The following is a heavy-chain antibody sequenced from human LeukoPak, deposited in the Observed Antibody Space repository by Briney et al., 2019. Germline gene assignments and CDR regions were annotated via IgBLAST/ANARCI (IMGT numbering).Heavy chain of an antibody. D-gene: IGHD3-10*01. CDR3: ARGRGTTMVRGVITNYFDL. J-gene: IGHJ2*01. V-gene: IGHV1-2*02. CDR2: IDPSSSGT. Sequence: GASVKVSCKASGYTFTGYYMHWVRQAPGQGLEWMGWIDPSSSGTNYAQKFLGSVTMTGDTSINTAFMELSRLRSDDTAIYYCARGRGTTMVRGVITNYFDLWGRGSLATVSS. CDR1: GYTFTGYY.